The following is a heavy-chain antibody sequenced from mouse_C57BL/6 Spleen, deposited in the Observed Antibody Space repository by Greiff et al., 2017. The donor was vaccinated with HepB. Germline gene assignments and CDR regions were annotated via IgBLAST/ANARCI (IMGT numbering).Heavy chain of an antibody. V-gene: IGHV1-80*01. D-gene: IGHD1-1*01. CDR1: GYAFSSYW. CDR2: IYPGDGDT. CDR3: AGSYYYGSSYAMDY. J-gene: IGHJ4*01. Sequence: QVQLQQSGAELVKPGASVKISCKASGYAFSSYWMNWVKQRPGKGLEWIGQIYPGDGDTNYNGKFKGKATLTADKSSSTAYMQLSSLTSEDSAVYFCAGSYYYGSSYAMDYWGQGTSVTVSS.